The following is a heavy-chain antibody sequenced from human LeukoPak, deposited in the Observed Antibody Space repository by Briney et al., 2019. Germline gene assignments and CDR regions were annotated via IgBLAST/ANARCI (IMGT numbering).Heavy chain of an antibody. V-gene: IGHV1-69*05. CDR3: LARYYYDSSGPAAADAFDI. Sequence: SVKVSCKASGGTFSSYAISWVRQAPGQGLEWMGGIIPIFGTANYAQKFQGRVTITTDESTSTAYMELSSLRSEDTAVYYCLARYYYDSSGPAAADAFDIWGQGTMVTVSS. CDR1: GGTFSSYA. J-gene: IGHJ3*02. CDR2: IIPIFGTA. D-gene: IGHD3-22*01.